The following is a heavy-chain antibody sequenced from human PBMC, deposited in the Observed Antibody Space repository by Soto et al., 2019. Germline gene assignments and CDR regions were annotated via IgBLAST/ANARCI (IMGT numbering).Heavy chain of an antibody. Sequence: ASVKVSCKASGYTFTSYAMHWVRQAPGQRLEWMGWINAGNGNTKYSQKFQGRVTITRVTSASTAYMELSSLRSEDTAVYYCARGSLVDIVVVPAARGNRYGMDVWGQGTTVTVSS. J-gene: IGHJ6*02. CDR2: INAGNGNT. CDR3: ARGSLVDIVVVPAARGNRYGMDV. D-gene: IGHD2-2*03. CDR1: GYTFTSYA. V-gene: IGHV1-3*01.